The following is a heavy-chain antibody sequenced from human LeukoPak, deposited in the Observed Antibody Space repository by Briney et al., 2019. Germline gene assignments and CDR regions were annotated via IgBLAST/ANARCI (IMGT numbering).Heavy chain of an antibody. CDR3: ASTSGWYEPIDY. Sequence: PGRSLRLSRAASGFTFSSYGMHWVRQAPGKGLEWVAVIWYDGSNKYYADPVKGRFTISRDNSKNTLYLQMNSLRAEDTAVYYCASTSGWYEPIDYWGQGTLVTVSS. CDR2: IWYDGSNK. CDR1: GFTFSSYG. J-gene: IGHJ4*02. V-gene: IGHV3-33*01. D-gene: IGHD6-19*01.